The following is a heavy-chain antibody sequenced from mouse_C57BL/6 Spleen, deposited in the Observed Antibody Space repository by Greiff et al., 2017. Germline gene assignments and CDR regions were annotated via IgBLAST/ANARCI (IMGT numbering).Heavy chain of an antibody. CDR1: GYTFTSYW. J-gene: IGHJ2*01. D-gene: IGHD1-1*02. V-gene: IGHV1-64*01. Sequence: QVQLQQPGAELVKPGASVKLSCKASGYTFTSYWMHWVKQRPGQGLEWIGMIHPNSGSTNYNEKFKSKATLTVDKSSSTAYMQLSSLASEDSAVYYCARRYGEYYFDYWGQGTTLTVSS. CDR3: ARRYGEYYFDY. CDR2: IHPNSGST.